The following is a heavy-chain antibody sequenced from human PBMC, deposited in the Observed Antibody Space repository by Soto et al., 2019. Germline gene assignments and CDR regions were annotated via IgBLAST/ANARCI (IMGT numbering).Heavy chain of an antibody. D-gene: IGHD3-3*01. CDR1: RRNR. V-gene: IGHV3-66*01. CDR2: IYSGGST. Sequence: RRNRLRLCRLVPGKGLEWVSVIYSGGSTYYADSVKGRFTISRDNSKNTLYLQMNSLRAEDTAVYYFASAGRITILGVVIISDAFDIWR. J-gene: IGHJ3*02. CDR3: ASAGRITILGVVIISDAFDI.